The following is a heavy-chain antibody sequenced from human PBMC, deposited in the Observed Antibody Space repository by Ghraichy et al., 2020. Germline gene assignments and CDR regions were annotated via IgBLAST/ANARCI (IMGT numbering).Heavy chain of an antibody. CDR2: IYYSGRT. CDR1: GGSIISYY. CDR3: ARVFSYNWNVRFHKGGYYYYGMDV. D-gene: IGHD1-20*01. V-gene: IGHV4-59*01. J-gene: IGHJ6*02. Sequence: SETLSLTCTVSGGSIISYYWSWIRQPPGKGLEWIGYIYYSGRTNYNPSLKSRVTISVDTSKNQFSLNLSSVTAADTAVYYCARVFSYNWNVRFHKGGYYYYGMDVWGQGTTVTVSS.